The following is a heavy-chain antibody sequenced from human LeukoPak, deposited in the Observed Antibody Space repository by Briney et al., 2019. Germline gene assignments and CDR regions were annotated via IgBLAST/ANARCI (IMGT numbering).Heavy chain of an antibody. CDR3: ARVMLAVAGSYFDY. CDR2: IYSGGST. J-gene: IGHJ4*02. CDR1: GFTVSSDY. V-gene: IGHV3-53*01. D-gene: IGHD6-19*01. Sequence: GGXXRLSCAASGFTVSSDYMSWVRQAPGKGLEWVSVIYSGGSTYYSDSVKGRFTISRDNSKNTLYLQMNSLRAEDTAVYYCARVMLAVAGSYFDYWGQGTLVTVSS.